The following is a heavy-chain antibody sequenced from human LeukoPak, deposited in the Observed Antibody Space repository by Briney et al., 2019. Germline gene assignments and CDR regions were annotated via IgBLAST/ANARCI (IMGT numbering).Heavy chain of an antibody. V-gene: IGHV4-59*08. D-gene: IGHD2-21*02. CDR3: TKLPDWGADCYDRPHWFDP. J-gene: IGHJ5*02. CDR2: VHSSGGT. CDR1: GGSMTGYY. Sequence: PSETLSLTCTVSGGSMTGYYWAWIRQPPGKRLEWIGYVHSSGGTKYSPSLKSRVTVSIDMSKNQFSLNLRSVTAADSAAYYCTKLPDWGADCYDRPHWFDPWGQGSLVTVSS.